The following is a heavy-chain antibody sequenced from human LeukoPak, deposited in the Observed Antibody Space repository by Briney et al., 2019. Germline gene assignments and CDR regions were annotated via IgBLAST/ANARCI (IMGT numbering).Heavy chain of an antibody. J-gene: IGHJ4*02. CDR3: ARVNQLLWFGEFSFPSDY. D-gene: IGHD3-10*01. CDR1: GYTFTSYD. Sequence: ASVKVSCKASGYTFTSYDINWVRQAPGQGLEWMGWISAYNGNTNYAQKLQGRVTMTTDTSTSTAYMGLRSLRSDDTAVYYCARVNQLLWFGEFSFPSDYWGQGTLVTVSS. V-gene: IGHV1-18*01. CDR2: ISAYNGNT.